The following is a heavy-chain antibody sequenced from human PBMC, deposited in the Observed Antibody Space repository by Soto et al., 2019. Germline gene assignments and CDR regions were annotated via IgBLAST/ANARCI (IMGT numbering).Heavy chain of an antibody. V-gene: IGHV3-23*01. CDR1: GFTFSSSA. Sequence: GVLRLSCAASGFTFSSSAMSWVRQDPGKGLEWVSAINSDGSGTDYTDSVKGRFTISRDNSKNTLYLQMDSLRAEDTALYYCVKGYSSSSRFENWGQGTLVTVSS. D-gene: IGHD6-6*01. CDR2: INSDGSGT. J-gene: IGHJ4*02. CDR3: VKGYSSSSRFEN.